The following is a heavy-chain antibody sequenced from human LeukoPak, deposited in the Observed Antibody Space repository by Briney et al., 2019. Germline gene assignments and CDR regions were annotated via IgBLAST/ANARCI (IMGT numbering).Heavy chain of an antibody. Sequence: PGGSLRLSCAASGFTFSSYAMHWVRQAPGKGLEWVAVISYDGSNKYYADSVKGRFTISRDNSKNTLYLQMNSLKTEDTAVYYCTTDIPVYAVVTTNDYWGQGTLVTVSS. J-gene: IGHJ4*02. CDR3: TTDIPVYAVVTTNDY. V-gene: IGHV3-30-3*01. D-gene: IGHD2-21*02. CDR2: ISYDGSNK. CDR1: GFTFSSYA.